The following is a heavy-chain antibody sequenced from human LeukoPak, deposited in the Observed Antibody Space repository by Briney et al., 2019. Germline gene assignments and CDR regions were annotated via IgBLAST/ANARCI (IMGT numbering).Heavy chain of an antibody. V-gene: IGHV5-51*01. CDR1: GYSFTTNW. Sequence: GESLKISCKGFGYSFTTNWIGWVRQMPGKGPEWMGIIFPSDSDTRYSPSFQGQVTISADKSTSTAYLQWSSLKASDTAMYYCARPLNGANVYWGQGTLVTVSS. CDR3: ARPLNGANVY. J-gene: IGHJ4*02. CDR2: IFPSDSDT. D-gene: IGHD4/OR15-4a*01.